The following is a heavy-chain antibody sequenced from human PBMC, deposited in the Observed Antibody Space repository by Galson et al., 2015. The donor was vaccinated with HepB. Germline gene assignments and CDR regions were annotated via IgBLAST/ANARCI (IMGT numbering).Heavy chain of an antibody. CDR2: IIPIFGTA. J-gene: IGHJ6*02. CDR3: ARAPPRRDYPLAHWVPQSGAYYYYGMDV. V-gene: IGHV1-69*13. Sequence: SVKVSCKASGGTFSSYAISWVRQAPGQGLEWMGGIIPIFGTANYAQKFQGRVTITADESTSTAYMELSSLRSEDTAVYYCARAPPRRDYPLAHWVPQSGAYYYYGMDVWGQGATVAVSS. CDR1: GGTFSSYA. D-gene: IGHD4-17*01.